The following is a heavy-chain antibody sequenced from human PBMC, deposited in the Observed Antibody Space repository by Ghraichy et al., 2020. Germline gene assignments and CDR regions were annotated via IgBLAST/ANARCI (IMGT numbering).Heavy chain of an antibody. V-gene: IGHV3-30*18. J-gene: IGHJ4*02. CDR3: AKGLRLRYFDWLLYRGFDY. CDR2: ISYDGSNK. CDR1: GFTFSSYG. D-gene: IGHD3-9*01. Sequence: GESLNISCAASGFTFSSYGMHWVRQAPGKGLEWVAVISYDGSNKYYADSVKGRFTISRDNSKNTLYLQMNSLRAEDTAVYYCAKGLRLRYFDWLLYRGFDYWGQGTLVTVSS.